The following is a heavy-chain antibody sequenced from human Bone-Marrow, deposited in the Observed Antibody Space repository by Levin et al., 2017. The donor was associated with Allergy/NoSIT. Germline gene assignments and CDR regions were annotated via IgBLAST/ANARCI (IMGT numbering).Heavy chain of an antibody. CDR1: GGTFSSYA. V-gene: IGHV1-69*06. CDR2: IIPIFGTA. CDR3: ARARFAILTGYYIGDFDY. Sequence: SVKVSCKASGGTFSSYAISWVRQAPGQGLEWMGGIIPIFGTANYAQKFQGRVTITADKSTSTAYMELSSLRSEDTAVYYCARARFAILTGYYIGDFDYWGQGTLVTVSS. D-gene: IGHD3-9*01. J-gene: IGHJ4*02.